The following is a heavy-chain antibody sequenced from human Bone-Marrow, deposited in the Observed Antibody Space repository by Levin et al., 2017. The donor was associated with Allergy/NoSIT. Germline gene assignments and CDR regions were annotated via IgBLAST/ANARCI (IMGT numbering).Heavy chain of an antibody. V-gene: IGHV3-15*01. Sequence: RPGGSLRLSCVASGFSFRDDWMNWARQAPGKGLEWVGRIKTMSEGGTTDYAAPVKGRFTVSRDDSRNLLFLQMNSLKTEDTAVYYCATLKGIPSADYWGRGTRVTVSS. CDR2: IKTMSEGGTT. CDR1: GFSFRDDW. J-gene: IGHJ4*02. D-gene: IGHD1-26*01. CDR3: ATLKGIPSADY.